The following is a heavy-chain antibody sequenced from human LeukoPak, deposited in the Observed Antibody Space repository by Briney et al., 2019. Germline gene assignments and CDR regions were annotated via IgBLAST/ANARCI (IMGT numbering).Heavy chain of an antibody. J-gene: IGHJ4*02. CDR3: AKGGAEGAHYYDSSGYYYGLDY. CDR1: GFTFSSYA. CDR2: ISGSGGST. D-gene: IGHD3-22*01. Sequence: GGSLRLSCAASGFTFSSYAMSWVRQAPGKGLEWVSAISGSGGSTYYADSVKGRFTISRDNSKNTLYPQMNSLRAEDTAVYYCAKGGAEGAHYYDSSGYYYGLDYWGQGTLVTVSS. V-gene: IGHV3-23*01.